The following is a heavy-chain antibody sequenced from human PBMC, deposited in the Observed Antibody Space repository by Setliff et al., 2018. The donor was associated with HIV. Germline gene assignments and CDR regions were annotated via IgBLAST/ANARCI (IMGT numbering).Heavy chain of an antibody. D-gene: IGHD1-26*01. V-gene: IGHV1-69*13. CDR3: ARGYSGSYYEDAFDI. CDR1: GGTFTSYA. CDR2: IIPMFGTA. Sequence: SVKVSCKASGGTFTSYAVIWVRQAPGQGLEWLGTIIPMFGTANYARKFQGTVTISADESTGTAYMEMTSLRSEDTAVYYCARGYSGSYYEDAFDIWGQGTMVTVSS. J-gene: IGHJ3*02.